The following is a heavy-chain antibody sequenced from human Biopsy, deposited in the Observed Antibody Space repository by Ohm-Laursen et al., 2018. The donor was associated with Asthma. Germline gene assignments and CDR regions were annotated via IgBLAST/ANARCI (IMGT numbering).Heavy chain of an antibody. Sequence: ASVKVSCHTSGYTFNSAGITWVRQAPGQGLEWMGWISVYNGNTKVAQKLQDRVTMITDTSTSTAYMELRSLRSDDTAVYFCARAVDYSHYYGIDVWGQGTTVTVS. D-gene: IGHD3-10*01. V-gene: IGHV1-18*01. CDR3: ARAVDYSHYYGIDV. CDR2: ISVYNGNT. J-gene: IGHJ6*02. CDR1: GYTFNSAG.